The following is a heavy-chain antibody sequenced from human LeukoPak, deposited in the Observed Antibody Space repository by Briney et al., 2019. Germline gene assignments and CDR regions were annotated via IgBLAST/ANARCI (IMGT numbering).Heavy chain of an antibody. D-gene: IGHD6-6*01. CDR2: ISYDGSNK. V-gene: IGHV3-30-3*01. J-gene: IGHJ4*02. CDR1: GFTFSSYA. Sequence: AGGSLRLSCAASGFTFSSYAMHWVRQAPGKGLEWVAVISYDGSNKYYADSVKGRFTISRDNSKNTLYLQMNSLRAEDTAVYYCAKGAPSSSSIFDFWGPGTLVTVSS. CDR3: AKGAPSSSSIFDF.